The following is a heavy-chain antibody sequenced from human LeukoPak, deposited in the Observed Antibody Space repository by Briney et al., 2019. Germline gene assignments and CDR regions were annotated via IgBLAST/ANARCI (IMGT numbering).Heavy chain of an antibody. Sequence: SETLSLTCTVSGGSISSYYWSWIRQPPGKGLEWIGEINHSGSTNYNPSLKSRVTISVDTSKNQFSLKLSSVTAADTAVYYCARERTTRVVDYWGQGTLVTVSS. CDR3: ARERTTRVVDY. CDR2: INHSGST. D-gene: IGHD1-14*01. V-gene: IGHV4-34*01. CDR1: GGSISSYY. J-gene: IGHJ4*02.